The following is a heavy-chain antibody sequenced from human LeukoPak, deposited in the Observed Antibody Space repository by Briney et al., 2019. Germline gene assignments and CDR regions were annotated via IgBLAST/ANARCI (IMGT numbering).Heavy chain of an antibody. CDR2: IIPIFGTA. V-gene: IGHV1-69*05. D-gene: IGHD3-3*01. J-gene: IGHJ4*02. CDR1: GGTFSSYA. Sequence: GASVKVSCKASGGTFSSYAISWVRQAPGQGLEWMGRIIPIFGTANYAQKFQGRVTITTDESASTAYMELSSLRSEDTAVYYCARDLGDDFFDYWGQGTLVTVSS. CDR3: ARDLGDDFFDY.